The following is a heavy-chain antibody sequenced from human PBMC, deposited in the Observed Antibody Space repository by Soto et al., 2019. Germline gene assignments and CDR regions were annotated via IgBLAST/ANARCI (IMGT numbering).Heavy chain of an antibody. CDR1: GYSFTSYW. Sequence: PGESLKISCKGSGYSFTSYWISWVRQMPGKGLEWMGRIDPSDSYTNYSPSFQGHVTISADKSISTAYLQWSSLKASDTAMYYCARPGYCSGGSCPNDAFDIWRQGTMVTVSS. V-gene: IGHV5-10-1*01. D-gene: IGHD2-15*01. J-gene: IGHJ3*02. CDR3: ARPGYCSGGSCPNDAFDI. CDR2: IDPSDSYT.